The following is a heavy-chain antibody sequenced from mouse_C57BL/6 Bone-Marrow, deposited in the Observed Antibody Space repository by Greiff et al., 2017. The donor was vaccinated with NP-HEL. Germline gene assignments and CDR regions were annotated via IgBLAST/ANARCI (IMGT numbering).Heavy chain of an antibody. Sequence: VQLQQSGAELARPGASVKLSCKASGYTFTSYGISWVKQRTGQGLEWIGEIYPRSGNTYYNEKVKGKATLTADKSSSTAYMELRSLTSEDSAVYFCANSNYEGWFAYWGQGTLVTVSA. CDR1: GYTFTSYG. CDR2: IYPRSGNT. CDR3: ANSNYEGWFAY. V-gene: IGHV1-81*01. D-gene: IGHD2-5*01. J-gene: IGHJ3*01.